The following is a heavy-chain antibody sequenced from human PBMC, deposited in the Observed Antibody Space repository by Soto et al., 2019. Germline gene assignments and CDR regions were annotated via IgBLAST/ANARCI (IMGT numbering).Heavy chain of an antibody. CDR2: INHSGST. Sequence: SETLSLTCAVYGGSFSGYYWSWIRQPPGKGLEWIGEINHSGSTNYNPSLKSRVTISVDTSKNQFSLKLSSVTAADTAVYYCARGCGPKNYYYYGMDVWGQGTTVTVSS. J-gene: IGHJ6*02. V-gene: IGHV4-34*01. D-gene: IGHD1-26*01. CDR3: ARGCGPKNYYYYGMDV. CDR1: GGSFSGYY.